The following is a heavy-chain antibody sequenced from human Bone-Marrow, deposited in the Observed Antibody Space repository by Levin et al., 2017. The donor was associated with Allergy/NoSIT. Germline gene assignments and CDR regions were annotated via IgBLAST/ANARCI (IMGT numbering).Heavy chain of an antibody. CDR3: TRDIGESYGYYGMDV. D-gene: IGHD3-16*01. Sequence: QSGGSLRLSCAASGFTFYDTVMHWVRQSPGKGLEWVSGLKGNSGSVDYAGSVKGRFTISRDNARNSLYLAMTSLRVEDTAFYYCTRDIGESYGYYGMDVWGQGTTVTVSS. CDR1: GFTFYDTV. CDR2: LKGNSGSV. J-gene: IGHJ6*01. V-gene: IGHV3-9*01.